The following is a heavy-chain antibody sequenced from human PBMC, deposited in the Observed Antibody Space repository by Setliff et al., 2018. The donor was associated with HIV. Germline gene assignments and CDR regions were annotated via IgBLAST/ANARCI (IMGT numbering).Heavy chain of an antibody. CDR3: ARTYYEILTGNPAYYCEF. CDR2: INHSGST. D-gene: IGHD3-9*01. J-gene: IGHJ4*02. V-gene: IGHV4-39*07. Sequence: SETLSLTCSVSGDSISSSSYFWGWIRQPPGKGLEWIGEINHSGSTNYNPSLKSRVTISVDTSKNQFSLKVNSVTAADTAVYYCARTYYEILTGNPAYYCEFWGQGILVTVSS. CDR1: GDSISSSSYF.